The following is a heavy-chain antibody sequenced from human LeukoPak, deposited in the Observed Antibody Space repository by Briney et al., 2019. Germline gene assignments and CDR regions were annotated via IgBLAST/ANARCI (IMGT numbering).Heavy chain of an antibody. V-gene: IGHV1-69*13. CDR3: ASEESGPPDY. J-gene: IGHJ4*02. Sequence: RASVKVSCKASGGTFSSYAISWVRQAPGQGLEWMGGIIPIFGTANYAQKFQGRVTITADESTSTAYMELSSLRSEDTAVYYCASEESGPPDYWGQGTLATVSS. D-gene: IGHD3-3*01. CDR2: IIPIFGTA. CDR1: GGTFSSYA.